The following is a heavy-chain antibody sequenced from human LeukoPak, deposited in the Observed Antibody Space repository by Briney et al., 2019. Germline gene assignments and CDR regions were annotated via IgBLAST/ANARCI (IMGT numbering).Heavy chain of an antibody. CDR2: IKQDGSEK. V-gene: IGHV3-7*01. D-gene: IGHD5-12*01. Sequence: QPGGSLRLSCAASGFNFSSYWMSWVRQAPGKGLEWVANIKQDGSEKYYVDSVKGRFTISRDNAKNSLYLQMNSLRVEDTAVYYCVNLGYSDGGQGTLVTVSS. CDR1: GFNFSSYW. CDR3: VNLGYSD. J-gene: IGHJ4*02.